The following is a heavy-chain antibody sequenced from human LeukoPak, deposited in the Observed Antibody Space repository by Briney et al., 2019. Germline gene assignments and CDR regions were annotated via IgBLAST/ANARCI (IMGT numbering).Heavy chain of an antibody. V-gene: IGHV3-7*01. CDR3: ATSRFIAVAGLDY. Sequence: GGSLRLSCAASGFTFSSYWKSWVRQAPGKGLEWVANIKQDGSEKYYVDSVKGRFTISRDNAKNSLYLQMNSLRAEDTAVYYCATSRFIAVAGLDYWGQGTLVTVSS. CDR2: IKQDGSEK. D-gene: IGHD6-19*01. CDR1: GFTFSSYW. J-gene: IGHJ4*02.